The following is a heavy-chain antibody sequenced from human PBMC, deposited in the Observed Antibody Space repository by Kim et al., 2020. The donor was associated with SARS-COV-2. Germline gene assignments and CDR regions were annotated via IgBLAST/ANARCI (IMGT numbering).Heavy chain of an antibody. Sequence: ASVKVSCKASGYTFAAYGISWVRQARGQGLEWMGGIGAYNGMSDYGQTFHDRITMTTDISSNTAYLEVRSLRSDDTAIYYCAGGGRGDHFYNGMDVWGQGTAVIVSS. CDR2: IGAYNGMS. J-gene: IGHJ6*02. V-gene: IGHV1-18*01. CDR1: GYTFAAYG. D-gene: IGHD2-21*02. CDR3: AGGGRGDHFYNGMDV.